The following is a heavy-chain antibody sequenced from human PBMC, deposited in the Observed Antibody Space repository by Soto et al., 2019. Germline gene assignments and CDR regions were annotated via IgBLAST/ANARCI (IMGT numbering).Heavy chain of an antibody. CDR1: GGSISSYY. J-gene: IGHJ5*02. Sequence: SETLSLTCTVSGGSISSYYWSWIRQPPGKGLAWIGYIYYSGSTNYNPSLKSRVTISVETSKNQFSLKLSSVTAADTAVYYCAREWHCSSTSCYARGGNNWFDPWGQGTLVTVSS. CDR2: IYYSGST. D-gene: IGHD2-2*01. V-gene: IGHV4-59*01. CDR3: AREWHCSSTSCYARGGNNWFDP.